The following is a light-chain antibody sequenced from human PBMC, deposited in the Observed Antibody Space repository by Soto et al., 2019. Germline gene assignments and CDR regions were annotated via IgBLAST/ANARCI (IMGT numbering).Light chain of an antibody. CDR1: QSVSSSY. CDR3: QQYAYSPRT. V-gene: IGKV3-20*01. CDR2: GAS. Sequence: EIVLTQSPDTLSLSPGERATLSCRASQSVSSSYLAWYQQKLGQAPRLLINGASSRATGIPDRFSGRGSGTDFTLTISGLEPEDFAVYYCQQYAYSPRTFGQGTKVELK. J-gene: IGKJ1*01.